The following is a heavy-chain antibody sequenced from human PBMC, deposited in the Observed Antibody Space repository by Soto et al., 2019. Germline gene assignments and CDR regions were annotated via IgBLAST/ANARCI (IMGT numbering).Heavy chain of an antibody. CDR2: VNQGVSNT. V-gene: IGHV3-7*03. CDR3: TTDAWYYLAF. J-gene: IGHJ4*02. CDR1: GFTFSIQW. D-gene: IGHD3-10*01. Sequence: PGGSLRLSCAASGFTFSIQWMSWVRQAPGKGLEWVATVNQGVSNTHYVDSVKGRFSISRDNSKNSLYLQMNSLRAEDTAVYYCTTDAWYYLAFWGQGTMVTVSS.